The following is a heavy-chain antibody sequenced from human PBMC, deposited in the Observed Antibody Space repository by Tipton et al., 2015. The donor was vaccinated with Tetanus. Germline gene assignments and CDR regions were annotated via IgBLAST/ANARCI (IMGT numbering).Heavy chain of an antibody. CDR2: ISSSSRYI. CDR1: GGSVSGGAYT. J-gene: IGHJ4*02. CDR3: ARGMAEASNCGGDCYSDY. Sequence: LSLTCVVSGGSVSGGAYTWNWVRQAPGKGLEWVSSISSSSRYIYYADSVKGRFTISRDNAKNSLYLQMISLRAEDTAVYSCARGMAEASNCGGDCYSDYWGQGTLVTVSS. V-gene: IGHV3-21*01. D-gene: IGHD2-21*02.